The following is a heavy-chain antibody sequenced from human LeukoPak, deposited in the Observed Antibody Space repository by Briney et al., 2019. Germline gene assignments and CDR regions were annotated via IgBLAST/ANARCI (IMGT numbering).Heavy chain of an antibody. CDR2: IYYSGST. D-gene: IGHD1-14*01. CDR3: ARVGNYYYYGMDV. Sequence: SETLSLTCTVSGGSISSYYWSWIRQPPGKGLEWIGYIYYSGSTNYNPSLKSRVTISVDTSKNQFSLKLSSVTAADTAVYYCARVGNYYYYGMDVWGQGTTVTVSS. J-gene: IGHJ6*02. CDR1: GGSISSYY. V-gene: IGHV4-59*01.